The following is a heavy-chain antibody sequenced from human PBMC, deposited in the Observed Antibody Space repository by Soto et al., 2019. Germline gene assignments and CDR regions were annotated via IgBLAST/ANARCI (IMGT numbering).Heavy chain of an antibody. Sequence: LRFPWSPSPITFSSYAMSWVRQAPGKGLEWVSVIGASGVSTYYADSVKGRFTISRDTSKNTLYLQMNSLRAEDTAVYYCAKGGQSYDYWGQGTLVTVSS. CDR2: IGASGVST. V-gene: IGHV3-23*01. CDR1: PITFSSYA. CDR3: AKGGQSYDY. D-gene: IGHD3-10*01. J-gene: IGHJ4*02.